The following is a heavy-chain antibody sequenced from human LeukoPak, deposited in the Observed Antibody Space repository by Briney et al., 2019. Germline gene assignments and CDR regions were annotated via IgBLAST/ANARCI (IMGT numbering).Heavy chain of an antibody. D-gene: IGHD2-2*01. V-gene: IGHV3-30*02. J-gene: IGHJ5*02. Sequence: GGSLRLSCATSGSIFTTYGIHWVRQAPGKGLEWVAFIRYDGSNKYYADSVKGRFTISRDNSKNTLYLQMNSLRAEDTAVYYCAKDRDIVVVPAAIVWFDPWGQGTLVTVSS. CDR1: GSIFTTYG. CDR2: IRYDGSNK. CDR3: AKDRDIVVVPAAIVWFDP.